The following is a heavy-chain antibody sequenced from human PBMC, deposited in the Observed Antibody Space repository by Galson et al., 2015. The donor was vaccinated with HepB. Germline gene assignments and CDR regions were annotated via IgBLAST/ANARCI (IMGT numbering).Heavy chain of an antibody. CDR1: GYSFTIYY. CDR3: ARGGQWSQFYYFDY. CDR2: VNTGNGNT. Sequence: SVKVSCKASGYSFTIYYIHWVRQAPGQRLEWMGRVNTGNGNTKYSQKFQDRVTLTRDTSATTAYMELSSLESEDTAVYYCARGGQWSQFYYFDYWGWGTLVTVSS. D-gene: IGHD2-15*01. J-gene: IGHJ4*02. V-gene: IGHV1-3*04.